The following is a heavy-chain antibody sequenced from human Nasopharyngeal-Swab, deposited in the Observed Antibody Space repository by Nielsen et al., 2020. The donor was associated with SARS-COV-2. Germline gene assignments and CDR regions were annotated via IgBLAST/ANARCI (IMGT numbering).Heavy chain of an antibody. Sequence: GGSLRLSCAASGFSITSYGMQWVRQAPGKGLEWVALISHDGDVKYYADSVKGRFTISRDNAKNSVFLQMNSLRSEDTAVYYCARESVVTGMDDAPDFWGRGTMVTVSS. J-gene: IGHJ3*01. V-gene: IGHV3-30*03. CDR2: ISHDGDVK. CDR3: ARESVVTGMDDAPDF. CDR1: GFSITSYG. D-gene: IGHD2-21*02.